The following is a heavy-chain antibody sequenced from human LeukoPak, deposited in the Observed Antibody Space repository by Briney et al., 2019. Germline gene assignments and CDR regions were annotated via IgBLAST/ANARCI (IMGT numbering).Heavy chain of an antibody. D-gene: IGHD3-22*01. CDR2: IYYSGNT. CDR3: ASGTYYYDSSGYYSFDY. J-gene: IGHJ4*02. Sequence: KSSETLSLTCTVSGGSISSGGYYWSWIRQHPGKGLEWIGYIYYSGNTYYNPSLKSRVTISVGTSKNQFSLKLSSVTAADTAVYYCASGTYYYDSSGYYSFDYWGQGTLVTVSS. CDR1: GGSISSGGYY. V-gene: IGHV4-31*03.